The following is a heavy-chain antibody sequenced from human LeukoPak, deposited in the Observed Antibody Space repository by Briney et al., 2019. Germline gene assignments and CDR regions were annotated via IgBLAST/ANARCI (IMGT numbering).Heavy chain of an antibody. CDR3: ARSVVVPGYGMDV. V-gene: IGHV1-46*01. CDR2: INPSGGSA. CDR1: GYTFTSYY. Sequence: ASVKVSCKASGYTFTSYYMHWVRQAPGQGLEWMGIINPSGGSASYAQKFQGRVTMTRDTSTSTVYMELSSLRSEDTAVYYCARSVVVPGYGMDVWGQGTTVTVSS. D-gene: IGHD2-15*01. J-gene: IGHJ6*02.